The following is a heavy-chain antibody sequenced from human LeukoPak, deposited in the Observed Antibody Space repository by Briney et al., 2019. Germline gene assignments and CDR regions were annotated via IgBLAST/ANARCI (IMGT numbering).Heavy chain of an antibody. CDR1: GFSFSTYA. Sequence: GGSLRLSCAASGFSFSTYAMNWVRQAPGKRLEWVSSITATGRDTYYALSVKGRITISRDNSKNTLYLQMNSLRADDTALYYCAMKAVPRPRLHDAFDFWGQGTVVSVSS. D-gene: IGHD5-24*01. CDR3: AMKAVPRPRLHDAFDF. J-gene: IGHJ3*01. V-gene: IGHV3-23*01. CDR2: ITATGRDT.